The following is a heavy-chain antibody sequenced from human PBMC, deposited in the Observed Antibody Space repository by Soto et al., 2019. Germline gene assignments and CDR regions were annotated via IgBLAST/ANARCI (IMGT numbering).Heavy chain of an antibody. CDR3: VKGGWLDF. Sequence: EVQLLESGGGLVQPGGSLRLSCAASGFTFNTFEMSWVRQAPGRGLEWVSFISDDSSRTYYADAVKGQFTISRDNSKYTLYLQMNSLTAEDTAVYACVKGGWLDFWGQGTLVTVSS. V-gene: IGHV3-23*01. CDR2: ISDDSSRT. D-gene: IGHD3-16*01. CDR1: GFTFNTFE. J-gene: IGHJ5*01.